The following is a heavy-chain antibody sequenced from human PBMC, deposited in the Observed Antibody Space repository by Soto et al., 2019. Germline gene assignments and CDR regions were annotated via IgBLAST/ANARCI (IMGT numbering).Heavy chain of an antibody. Sequence: SETLSLTCTVSGGPISSSSYYWGWIRQPPGKGLEWIGSIYYSGSTYYNPSLKSRVTISVDTSKNQFSLKLSSVTAADTAVYFCARHTPAISISDHWGQGTLVTVSS. V-gene: IGHV4-39*01. D-gene: IGHD2-15*01. CDR3: ARHTPAISISDH. CDR2: IYYSGST. CDR1: GGPISSSSYY. J-gene: IGHJ4*02.